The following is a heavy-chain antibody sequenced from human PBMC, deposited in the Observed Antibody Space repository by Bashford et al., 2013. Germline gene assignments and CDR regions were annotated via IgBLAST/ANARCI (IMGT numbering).Heavy chain of an antibody. CDR3: AREISATLHFDS. J-gene: IGHJ4*02. D-gene: IGHD2-15*01. CDR2: ISSTSTTI. Sequence: RQAPGGGVEWVSYISSTSTTINYADSVKGRFTISRDNAKNSLYLQMNSLRDDDTAVYYCAREISATLHFDSWGQGTLVTVSS. V-gene: IGHV3-48*02.